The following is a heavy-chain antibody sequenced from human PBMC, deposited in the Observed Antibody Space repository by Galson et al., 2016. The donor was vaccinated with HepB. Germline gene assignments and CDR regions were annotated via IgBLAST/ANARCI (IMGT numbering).Heavy chain of an antibody. V-gene: IGHV3-30*18. Sequence: SLRLSCASSGFTFSHYGMHWVRQAPGKGLEWVAVISFDGSNKYYADSVKGRFTISRDNSNNTLYLQMNSLRTEDTAVFYCAKGQDWYFDLWGRGPLVTCSS. J-gene: IGHJ2*01. CDR2: ISFDGSNK. CDR1: GFTFSHYG. CDR3: AKGQDWYFDL.